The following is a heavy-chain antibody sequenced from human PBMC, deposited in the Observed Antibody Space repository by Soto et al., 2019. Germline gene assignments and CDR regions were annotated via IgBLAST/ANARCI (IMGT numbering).Heavy chain of an antibody. CDR3: GRDGALGDTAVVDS. CDR1: GFTFSTYG. V-gene: IGHV3-33*01. D-gene: IGHD5-18*01. Sequence: VQLVESGGGVVQPGKSLRLSCAASGFTFSTYGMHWVRQAPGKGLEWVAVIWYDGSNKYHGDSLKGRFTISRDNSKNNLYLQKNNLRAEDTAVYYCGRDGALGDTAVVDSWGQGTLVTVSS. CDR2: IWYDGSNK. J-gene: IGHJ4*02.